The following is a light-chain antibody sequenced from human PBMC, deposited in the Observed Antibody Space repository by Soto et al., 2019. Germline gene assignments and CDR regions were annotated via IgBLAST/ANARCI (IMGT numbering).Light chain of an antibody. Sequence: QSVLTQPASVSGSPGQSITISCTGTSSDVGGYNYVSWYQQHPGKAPKLIIYEVSNRPSGVSNRFSSSKSANTASLTISGLQAEDEADYYCNSYTRSSSVFGTGTKVTVL. CDR3: NSYTRSSSV. V-gene: IGLV2-14*01. CDR2: EVS. CDR1: SSDVGGYNY. J-gene: IGLJ1*01.